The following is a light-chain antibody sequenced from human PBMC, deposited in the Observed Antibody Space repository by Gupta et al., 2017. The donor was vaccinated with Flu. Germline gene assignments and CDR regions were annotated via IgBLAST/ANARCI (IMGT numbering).Light chain of an antibody. J-gene: IGLJ1*01. CDR3: SSYTTAATLV. Sequence: GDIGDYNYVSWYQQYPGKAPKLIIYEVSYRPSRVSSRFSGSKSGNTASLTISGLQAEDEATYYCSSYTTAATLVFGSGTTVTV. V-gene: IGLV2-14*01. CDR2: EVS. CDR1: GDIGDYNY.